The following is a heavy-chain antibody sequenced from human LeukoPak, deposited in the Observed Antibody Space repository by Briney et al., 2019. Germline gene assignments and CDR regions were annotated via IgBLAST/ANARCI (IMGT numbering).Heavy chain of an antibody. V-gene: IGHV4-38-2*02. J-gene: IGHJ4*02. CDR3: ARHGIVGATYPDY. CDR1: GYSISSGYY. CDR2: IYHSGST. Sequence: SETLSLTCTVSGYSISSGYYWGWIRQPPGKGLEWIGSIYHSGSTYYNPSLKSRVTISVDTSKNQFSLKLSSVTAADTAVYYCARHGIVGATYPDYWGQGTLVTVSS. D-gene: IGHD1-26*01.